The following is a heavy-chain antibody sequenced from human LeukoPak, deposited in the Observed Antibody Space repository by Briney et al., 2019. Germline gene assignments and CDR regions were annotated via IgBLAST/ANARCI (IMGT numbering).Heavy chain of an antibody. CDR3: ASARGYCSGGSCYSDY. CDR2: IYSGGST. Sequence: GGSLRLSCAASGFSVSSNYMSWARQAPGKGLEWVSVIYSGGSTYYADSVKGRFTISRDNSKHTLYLQMNSLRAEDTAVYYCASARGYCSGGSCYSDYWGQGTLVTVSS. D-gene: IGHD2-15*01. J-gene: IGHJ4*02. V-gene: IGHV3-66*01. CDR1: GFSVSSNY.